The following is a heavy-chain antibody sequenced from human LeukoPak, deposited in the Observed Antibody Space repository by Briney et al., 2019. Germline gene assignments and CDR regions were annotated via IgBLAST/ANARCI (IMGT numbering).Heavy chain of an antibody. CDR2: MNPNSGNT. J-gene: IGHJ4*02. V-gene: IGHV1-8*01. CDR1: GYTFTSYD. D-gene: IGHD5-12*01. Sequence: ASVKVSCKASGYTFTSYDINWVRQATGQGLEWMGWMNPNSGNTGYAQKFQGRVTMTRDTSTSTVYMELSSLRSEDTAVYYCARGYSGYDKRPFDYWGQGTLVTVSS. CDR3: ARGYSGYDKRPFDY.